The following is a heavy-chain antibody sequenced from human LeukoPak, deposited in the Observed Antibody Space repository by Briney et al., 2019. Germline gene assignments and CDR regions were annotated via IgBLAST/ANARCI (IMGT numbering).Heavy chain of an antibody. CDR2: IYYSGST. CDR1: GGCISSSSYY. Sequence: SETLSLTCTVSGGCISSSSYYWGWIRQPPGKGLEWIGSIYYSGSTYYNPSLKSRVTISVDTSKNQFSLKLSSVTAADTAVYYCARDIVATISGDYWGQGTLVTVSS. J-gene: IGHJ4*02. CDR3: ARDIVATISGDY. V-gene: IGHV4-39*01. D-gene: IGHD5-12*01.